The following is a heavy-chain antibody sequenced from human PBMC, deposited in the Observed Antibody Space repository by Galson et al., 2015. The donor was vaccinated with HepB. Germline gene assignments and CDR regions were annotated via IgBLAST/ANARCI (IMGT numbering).Heavy chain of an antibody. Sequence: ETLSLTCTVSGGSISSYYWSWIRQPPGKGLEWIGYIYYSGSTNYNPSLKSRVTISVDTSKNQFSLKLSSVTAADTAVYYCAREDQVGATEFWGQGTLVTVSS. J-gene: IGHJ4*02. V-gene: IGHV4-59*01. CDR1: GGSISSYY. CDR3: AREDQVGATEF. D-gene: IGHD1-26*01. CDR2: IYYSGST.